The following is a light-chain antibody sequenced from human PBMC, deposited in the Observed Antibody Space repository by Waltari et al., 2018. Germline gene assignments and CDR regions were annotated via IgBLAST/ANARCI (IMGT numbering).Light chain of an antibody. Sequence: QSALPQPASVSGSPGQSITISCTGTSSDVGASTHVSWYQQHPGKVPKLMIYEVINRPSGVSNRFSGSKSGNTASLTISGLQAEDEADYYCSSYTSSSTYVFGTGTSVTVL. J-gene: IGLJ1*01. CDR3: SSYTSSSTYV. V-gene: IGLV2-14*01. CDR2: EVI. CDR1: SSDVGASTH.